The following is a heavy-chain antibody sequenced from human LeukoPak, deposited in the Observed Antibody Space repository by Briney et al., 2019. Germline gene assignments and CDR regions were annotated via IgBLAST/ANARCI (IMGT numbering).Heavy chain of an antibody. CDR1: GGTFSSYA. D-gene: IGHD6-13*01. J-gene: IGHJ4*02. CDR3: ARVAAAGTDFDY. Sequence: SVKVSCKASGGTFSSYAISWVRQAPGQGLEWRGGIIPIFGTANYAQKFQGRVTITADESTSTAYMELSSLRSEDTAVYYCARVAAAGTDFDYWGQGTLVTVSS. CDR2: IIPIFGTA. V-gene: IGHV1-69*13.